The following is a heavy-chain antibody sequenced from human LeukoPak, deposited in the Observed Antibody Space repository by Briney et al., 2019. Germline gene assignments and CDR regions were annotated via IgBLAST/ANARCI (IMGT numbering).Heavy chain of an antibody. D-gene: IGHD7-27*01. CDR3: AKDGDRLIPTGWFDP. Sequence: ASLKVSCKASGYTFTVYYMHWVRQAPGHGRGWMGWINPNSGGTNYAQKIQGRVTMTRDTSISTAYLELSRLRSDDTAVSYCAKDGDRLIPTGWFDPWGQGTLVTVSS. V-gene: IGHV1-2*02. CDR2: INPNSGGT. CDR1: GYTFTVYY. J-gene: IGHJ5*02.